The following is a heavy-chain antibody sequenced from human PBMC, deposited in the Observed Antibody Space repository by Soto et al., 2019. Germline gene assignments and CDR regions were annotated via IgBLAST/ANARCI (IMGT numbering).Heavy chain of an antibody. J-gene: IGHJ3*02. D-gene: IGHD2-15*01. CDR1: GGSFSGYY. V-gene: IGHV4-39*01. Sequence: SETLSLTCAVYGGSFSGYYWGWIRQPPGEGLEWIGSIYYSGSTYYNPSLKSRVTISVDTSKNQFSLKLSSVTAADTAVYYCARYVVVVAAHAFDIWGQGTMVTVSS. CDR3: ARYVVVVAAHAFDI. CDR2: IYYSGST.